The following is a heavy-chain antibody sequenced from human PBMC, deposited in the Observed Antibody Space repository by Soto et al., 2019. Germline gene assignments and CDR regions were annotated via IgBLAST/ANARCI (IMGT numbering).Heavy chain of an antibody. Sequence: QVQLVQSGAEVKKPGASVNVSCKASGYTFTSYDINWVRQATGQGLEWMGWMNPNSGNTGYAQKFQGRVTMTRNTSISTAYMELSSLRSEDTAVYYCARGLIAAAGSAFDPWGQGTLVTVSS. CDR2: MNPNSGNT. V-gene: IGHV1-8*01. D-gene: IGHD6-13*01. CDR3: ARGLIAAAGSAFDP. J-gene: IGHJ5*02. CDR1: GYTFTSYD.